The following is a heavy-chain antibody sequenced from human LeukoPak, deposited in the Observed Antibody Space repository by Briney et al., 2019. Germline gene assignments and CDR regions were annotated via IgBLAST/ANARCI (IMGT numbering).Heavy chain of an antibody. J-gene: IGHJ4*02. CDR1: GYTFTGYY. V-gene: IGHV1-2*02. Sequence: ASVKVSCKASGYTFTGYYIHWVRQAPGQGLEWMGWINPNSGGTNYAQKFQGRVTMTRDRSINTAYMDLRSLTYDDTAVYYCARDKPAEAAHDFWGQGTLVTVSS. CDR3: ARDKPAEAAHDF. CDR2: INPNSGGT.